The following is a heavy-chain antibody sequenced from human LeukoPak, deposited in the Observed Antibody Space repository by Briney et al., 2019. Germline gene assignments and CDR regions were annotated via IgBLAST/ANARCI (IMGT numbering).Heavy chain of an antibody. CDR1: GFPFSDYA. Sequence: GGSLRLSCAASGFPFSDYAMHWVRQAPGKGLEWVAVISKDGSDKYYPGSVRGRFTISRDNSKNTIYLQMDSLRAEDTAIYYCARDYWWNYDYWGQGTLVTVSS. CDR2: ISKDGSDK. V-gene: IGHV3-30-3*01. J-gene: IGHJ4*02. D-gene: IGHD1-7*01. CDR3: ARDYWWNYDY.